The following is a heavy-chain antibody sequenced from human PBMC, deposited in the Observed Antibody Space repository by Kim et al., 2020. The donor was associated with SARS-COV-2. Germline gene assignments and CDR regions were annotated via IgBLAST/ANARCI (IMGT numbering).Heavy chain of an antibody. Sequence: GGSLRLSCAASGFTFSSYWMSWVRQAPGKGLEWVANIKQDGSEKYYVDSVKGRFTISRDNAKNSLYLQMNSLRAEDTAVYYCARRGFFVLESYYYDSSGLVDPWGQGTLVTVSS. CDR1: GFTFSSYW. D-gene: IGHD3-22*01. J-gene: IGHJ5*02. CDR3: ARRGFFVLESYYYDSSGLVDP. V-gene: IGHV3-7*01. CDR2: IKQDGSEK.